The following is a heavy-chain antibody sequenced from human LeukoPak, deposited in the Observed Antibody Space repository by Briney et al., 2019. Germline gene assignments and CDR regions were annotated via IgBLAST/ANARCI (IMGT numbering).Heavy chain of an antibody. CDR2: IKQDGSEK. Sequence: GGSLRLSCAASGFTFSSYWMSWVRQAPGKGLEGVANIKQDGSEKYYVDSVKGRFTISRDNAKNSLYLQMNSLRAEDTAVYYCARDDCSSISCYHNWFDPWGQGTLVTVSS. V-gene: IGHV3-7*01. J-gene: IGHJ5*02. CDR1: GFTFSSYW. D-gene: IGHD2-2*01. CDR3: ARDDCSSISCYHNWFDP.